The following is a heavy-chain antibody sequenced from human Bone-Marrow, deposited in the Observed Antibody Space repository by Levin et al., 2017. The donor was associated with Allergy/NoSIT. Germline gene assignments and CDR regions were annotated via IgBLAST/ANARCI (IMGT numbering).Heavy chain of an antibody. CDR1: GLTFRNYP. Sequence: PGGSLRLSCAASGLTFRNYPMHWVRQAPGKGLEWVAIVSSDGSKENYADSVKGRFTISRDNSKNTLYLQMNSLRLEDSAMYFCTRTKIAVAGTGFDSWGQGTLVTVSS. D-gene: IGHD6-19*01. V-gene: IGHV3-30-3*01. J-gene: IGHJ4*02. CDR2: VSSDGSKE. CDR3: TRTKIAVAGTGFDS.